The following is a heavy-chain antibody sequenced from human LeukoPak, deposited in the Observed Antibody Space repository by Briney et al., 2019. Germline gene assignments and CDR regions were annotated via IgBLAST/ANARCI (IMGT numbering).Heavy chain of an antibody. V-gene: IGHV4-59*08. D-gene: IGHD5-18*01. CDR2: IYYSGST. CDR3: ARRPGYSYAYYFDY. J-gene: IGHJ4*02. CDR1: GGSISSYY. Sequence: SETLSLTCTVSGGSISSYYWSWIRQPPGKGLEWIGYIYYSGSTNYNPFLKSRVTISVDTSKNQFSLKLSSVTAADTAVYYCARRPGYSYAYYFDYWGQGTLVTVSS.